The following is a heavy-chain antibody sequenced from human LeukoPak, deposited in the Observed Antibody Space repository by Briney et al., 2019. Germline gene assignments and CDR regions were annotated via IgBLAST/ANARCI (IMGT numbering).Heavy chain of an antibody. J-gene: IGHJ4*02. V-gene: IGHV3-7*01. CDR1: GFTFTTYW. CDR3: ARDKIEGASFFDY. Sequence: GRSLRLSCAASGFTFTTYWMSWVRQSPGKGLEWVANIKQNGNETIYVDSVKGRFTISRDNAKHSLYLQMDSLRAEDTAVYYCARDKIEGASFFDYWGQGTLVTVSS. D-gene: IGHD1-26*01. CDR2: IKQNGNET.